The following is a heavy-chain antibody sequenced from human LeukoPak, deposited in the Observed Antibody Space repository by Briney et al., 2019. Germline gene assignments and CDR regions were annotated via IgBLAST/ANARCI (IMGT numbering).Heavy chain of an antibody. J-gene: IGHJ4*02. CDR1: GGSFSGYY. CDR2: INHSGST. CDR3: ARGYSPQQQPGEDY. D-gene: IGHD6-13*01. Sequence: PSETLSLTCAVYGGSFSGYYWSWIRQPPGKGLEWIGEINHSGSTNYNPSLKSRVTISEDTSKNQFSLKLSSVTAADTAVYYCARGYSPQQQPGEDYWGQGTLVTVSS. V-gene: IGHV4-34*01.